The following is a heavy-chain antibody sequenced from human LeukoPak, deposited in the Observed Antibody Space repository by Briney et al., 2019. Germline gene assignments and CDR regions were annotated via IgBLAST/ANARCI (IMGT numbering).Heavy chain of an antibody. Sequence: PSETLSLTCTASGGSISSYYWGWIRQPPGKGLEWIGSIYHSGSTYYNPSLKSRVTISVDTSKNQFSLKLSSVTAADTAVYYCARDRGPCSGGSCYSPGWFDPWGQGTLVTVSS. V-gene: IGHV4-38-2*02. CDR2: IYHSGST. J-gene: IGHJ5*02. D-gene: IGHD2-15*01. CDR3: ARDRGPCSGGSCYSPGWFDP. CDR1: GGSISSYY.